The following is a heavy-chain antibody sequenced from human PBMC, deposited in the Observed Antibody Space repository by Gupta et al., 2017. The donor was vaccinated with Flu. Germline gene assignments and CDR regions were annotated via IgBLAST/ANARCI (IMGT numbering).Heavy chain of an antibody. CDR3: VRERGTFDAFAI. V-gene: IGHV3-33*01. CDR2: IWADGNNK. J-gene: IGHJ3*02. CDR1: FRNYG. Sequence: FRNYGMPWVRQAPGKGPEWVAVIWADGNNKGDADAVKGRLTLSRDNSRKTLTLKMQRMRAEDTAVYHCVRERGTFDAFAIGGQGTMVTVSS.